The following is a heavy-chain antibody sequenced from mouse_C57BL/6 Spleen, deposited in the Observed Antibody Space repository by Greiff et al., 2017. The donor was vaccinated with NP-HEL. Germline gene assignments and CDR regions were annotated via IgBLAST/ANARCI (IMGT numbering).Heavy chain of an antibody. CDR3: ARPFQAYAMDY. CDR1: GYTFTDYY. CDR2: INPNNGGT. Sequence: VQLKQSGPELVKPGASVKISCKASGYTFTDYYMNWVKQSHGKSLEWIGDINPNNGGTSYNQKFKGKATLTVDKSSSTAYMELRSLTSEDSAVYYCARPFQAYAMDYWGQGTSVTVSS. V-gene: IGHV1-26*01. D-gene: IGHD3-2*02. J-gene: IGHJ4*01.